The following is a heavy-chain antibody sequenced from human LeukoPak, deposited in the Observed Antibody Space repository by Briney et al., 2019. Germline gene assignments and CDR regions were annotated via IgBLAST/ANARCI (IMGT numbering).Heavy chain of an antibody. J-gene: IGHJ6*03. V-gene: IGHV4-34*01. CDR1: GGSFSGFY. CDR2: INLTANT. D-gene: IGHD3-3*01. CDR3: ARVRHSPLEPGYYMDV. Sequence: SETLSLTCAVDGGSFSGFYWTWIRQTPGKGLEWIGEINLTANTNYNPSLTDYSPALKSRVTISMDSSSNHLSLKLSSVTAADTGVYYRARVRHSPLEPGYYMDVWGKGTPVTVSS.